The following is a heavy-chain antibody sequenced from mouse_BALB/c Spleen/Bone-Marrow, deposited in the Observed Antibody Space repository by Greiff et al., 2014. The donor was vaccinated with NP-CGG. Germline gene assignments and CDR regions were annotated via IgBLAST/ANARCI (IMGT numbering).Heavy chain of an antibody. V-gene: IGHV1-7*01. CDR3: TTGGNDWFAY. CDR1: GYTFTSYW. D-gene: IGHD2-1*01. J-gene: IGHJ3*01. Sequence: QVHVKQSGPELAKPGASVKMSCRASGYTFTSYWMNWVKQRPVQGLEWIGYINPTSGYTEYNQKFKDKATLTTDKSSSTAYMQLSSLTSEDSAVYYCTTGGNDWFAYWGQGTLVTGSA. CDR2: INPTSGYT.